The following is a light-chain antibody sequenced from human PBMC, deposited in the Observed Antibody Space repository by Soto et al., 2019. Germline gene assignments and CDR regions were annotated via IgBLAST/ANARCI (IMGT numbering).Light chain of an antibody. V-gene: IGKV3-20*01. CDR1: QSVSSSY. Sequence: EIVLTQSPGTLSLSPGERATLSCRASQSVSSSYLAGYQQKPGQAPRLLIYGASSRATGIPDRFSGSRSATDFPLTISRLEPEDFAVYYCQQYGSSPPFTFGPGTKVDIK. CDR3: QQYGSSPPFT. CDR2: GAS. J-gene: IGKJ3*01.